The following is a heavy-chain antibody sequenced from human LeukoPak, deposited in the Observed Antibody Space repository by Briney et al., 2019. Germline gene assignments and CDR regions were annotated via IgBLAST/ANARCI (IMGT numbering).Heavy chain of an antibody. CDR2: VYSGGST. V-gene: IGHV3-66*01. J-gene: IGHJ5*02. CDR1: GFIVNYNY. Sequence: GGSLRLSCAASGFIVNYNYMSWVRQPPGKGLEWVSVVYSGGSTYYADSVKGRFTISRDNSKNMVNLQMNSLRVEDTAVYYCARVKVGTTYWFDPWGQGTLVTVSS. D-gene: IGHD1-26*01. CDR3: ARVKVGTTYWFDP.